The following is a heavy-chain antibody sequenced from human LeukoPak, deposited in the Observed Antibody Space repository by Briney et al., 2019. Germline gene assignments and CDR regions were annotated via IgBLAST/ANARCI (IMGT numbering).Heavy chain of an antibody. CDR3: AKGKVNQVGGLDC. V-gene: IGHV3-23*01. CDR1: GFTFSDYY. D-gene: IGHD1-26*01. Sequence: GGSLRLSCAASGFTFSDYYMSWIRQAPGKGLEWVSSTSENGGGTYYADSVKGRFIISRDNSKNTLFLQMNSLRVDDTAIYYCAKGKVNQVGGLDCWGQGTLVTVSS. J-gene: IGHJ4*02. CDR2: TSENGGGT.